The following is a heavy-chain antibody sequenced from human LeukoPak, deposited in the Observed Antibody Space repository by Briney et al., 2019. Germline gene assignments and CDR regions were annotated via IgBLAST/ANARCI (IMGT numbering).Heavy chain of an antibody. CDR1: GFNISDHY. Sequence: GGSLRLSCAASGFNISDHYMSWIRQAPGRGLEWVSYISNRGISTYYADSVKGRFTISRDNTKNSLYLEMQSLRVEDTAVYYCARNKRRFDQWGQGTVVTVSS. CDR2: ISNRGIST. J-gene: IGHJ4*02. CDR3: ARNKRRFDQ. V-gene: IGHV3-11*01.